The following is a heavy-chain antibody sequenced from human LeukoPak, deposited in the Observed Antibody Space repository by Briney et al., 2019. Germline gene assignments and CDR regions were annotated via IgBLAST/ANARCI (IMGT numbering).Heavy chain of an antibody. J-gene: IGHJ6*02. D-gene: IGHD2-8*01. CDR3: ARNSFAELMLLGSAYGMDV. V-gene: IGHV3-7*01. CDR1: PFTSSGHW. CDR2: IKEDGSEK. Sequence: GGSLRLSCAASPFTSSGHWMSWVRQAPGKGLEWVTNIKEDGSEKYYLDSVKGRFTISRDNAKNSLHLQINSLRVEDTAVYYCARNSFAELMLLGSAYGMDVWGQGTTVTVSS.